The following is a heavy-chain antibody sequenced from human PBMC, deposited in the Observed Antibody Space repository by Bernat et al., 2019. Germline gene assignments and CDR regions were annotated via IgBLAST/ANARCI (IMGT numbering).Heavy chain of an antibody. CDR2: IYHSGST. CDR3: ERAPVTMVQGVSYDY. V-gene: IGHV4-38-2*01. Sequence: QVQLQESGPGLVKPSETLSLTCAVSGYSISSGYYWGWIRQPPGKGLEWIGSIYHSGSTYYNPSLKSRVTISVSTSKNQFSLKLSSVTAADTAVYYCERAPVTMVQGVSYDYWGQGTLVTVSS. D-gene: IGHD3-10*01. J-gene: IGHJ4*02. CDR1: GYSISSGYY.